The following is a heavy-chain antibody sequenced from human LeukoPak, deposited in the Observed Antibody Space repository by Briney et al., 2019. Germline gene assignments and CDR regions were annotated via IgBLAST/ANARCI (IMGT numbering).Heavy chain of an antibody. CDR1: GGSISSSSYY. CDR3: ARRRVTVTTPLDAFDI. Sequence: SETLSLTXTVSGGSISSSSYYWGWIGQPPGKGLQWIGSIYYSGSTYYNPSLKSRVTISVDTSKNQFSLKLSSVTAADTAVYYCARRRVTVTTPLDAFDIWGQGTMVTVSS. V-gene: IGHV4-39*01. J-gene: IGHJ3*02. D-gene: IGHD4-17*01. CDR2: IYYSGST.